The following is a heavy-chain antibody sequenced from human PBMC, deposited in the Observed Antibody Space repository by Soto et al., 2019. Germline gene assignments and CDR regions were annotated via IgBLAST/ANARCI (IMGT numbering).Heavy chain of an antibody. CDR1: GFTFSSYA. D-gene: IGHD1-26*01. CDR2: ISGSGGST. CDR3: ANDEVAADYYYYYGMDV. Sequence: GGSLRLSCAASGFTFSSYAMSWVRQAPGKGLEWVSAISGSGGSTYYAESVKGRFTISRDNSKNTPYLQMNSLRAEDKAVYYCANDEVAADYYYYYGMDVWGQGTTVTVSS. J-gene: IGHJ6*02. V-gene: IGHV3-23*01.